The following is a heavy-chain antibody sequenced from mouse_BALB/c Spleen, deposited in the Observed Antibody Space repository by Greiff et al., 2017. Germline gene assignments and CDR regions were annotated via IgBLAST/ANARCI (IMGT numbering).Heavy chain of an antibody. J-gene: IGHJ4*01. CDR3: ARRGGYLNYYAMDY. Sequence: EVHLVESGGGLVKPGGSLKLSCAASGFAFSSYDMSWVRQTPEKRLEWVAYISSGGGSTYYPDTVKGRFTISRDNAKNTLYLQMSSLKSEDTAMYYCARRGGYLNYYAMDYWGQGTSVTVSS. CDR1: GFAFSSYD. V-gene: IGHV5-12-1*01. CDR2: ISSGGGST. D-gene: IGHD1-1*02.